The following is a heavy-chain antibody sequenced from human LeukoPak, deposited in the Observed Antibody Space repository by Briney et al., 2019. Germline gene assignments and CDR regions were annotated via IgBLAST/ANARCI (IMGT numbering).Heavy chain of an antibody. Sequence: SETLSLTCTVSGGSVSGGSYYWSWIRQPPGKGLEWIGYIYYSGSTNYNPSLKSRVTISVDTSKNQFSLKLSSVTAADTAVYYCARDRKRYDAFDIWGQGTMVTVSS. CDR2: IYYSGST. J-gene: IGHJ3*02. V-gene: IGHV4-61*01. CDR1: GGSVSGGSYY. CDR3: ARDRKRYDAFDI. D-gene: IGHD3-16*01.